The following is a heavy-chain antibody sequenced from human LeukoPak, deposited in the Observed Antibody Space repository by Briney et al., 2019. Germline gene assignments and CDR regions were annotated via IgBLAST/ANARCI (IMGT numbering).Heavy chain of an antibody. CDR3: ASGPFYYDILTGYYNYFDY. Sequence: GSLRLSCAASGFTFSSYSMNWIRQPPGKGLEWIGEINHSGSTNYNPSLKSRVTISVDTSKNQFSLKLSSVTAADTAVYYCASGPFYYDILTGYYNYFDYWGQGTLVTVSS. V-gene: IGHV4-34*01. D-gene: IGHD3-9*01. J-gene: IGHJ4*02. CDR1: GFTFSSYS. CDR2: INHSGST.